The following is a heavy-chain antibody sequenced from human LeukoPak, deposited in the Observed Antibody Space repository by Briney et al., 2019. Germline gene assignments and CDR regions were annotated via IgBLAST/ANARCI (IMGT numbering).Heavy chain of an antibody. CDR3: ARALDYDILTGYYRSPYYYYYGMDV. J-gene: IGHJ6*02. CDR1: GYTFTSYD. D-gene: IGHD3-9*01. V-gene: IGHV1-8*01. CDR2: MNPNSGNT. Sequence: GASVKVSCKASGYTFTSYDINWVRQATGQGLEWMGWMNPNSGNTGYAQEFQGRVTMTRNTSISTAYMELSSLRSEDTAVYYCARALDYDILTGYYRSPYYYYYGMDVWGQGTTVTVSS.